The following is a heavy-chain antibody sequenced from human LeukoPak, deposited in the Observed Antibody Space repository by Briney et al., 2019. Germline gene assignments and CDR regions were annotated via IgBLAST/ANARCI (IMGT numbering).Heavy chain of an antibody. CDR1: GYSFTSYW. V-gene: IGHV5-51*01. CDR2: LYPGDSDT. CDR3: ARLHTPYGMDV. J-gene: IGHJ6*04. Sequence: GESLKISCKGSGYSFTSYWIGWVRQMPGKGLELMGILYPGDSDTRYSPCFVCQVTISADKSISTAYLQWSSLKASDPAMYYCARLHTPYGMDVWGKGTTVTVSS. D-gene: IGHD5-18*01.